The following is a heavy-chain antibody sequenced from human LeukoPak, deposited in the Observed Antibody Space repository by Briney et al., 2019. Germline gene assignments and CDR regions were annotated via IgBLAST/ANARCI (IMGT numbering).Heavy chain of an antibody. CDR2: IYYSGST. D-gene: IGHD1-26*01. Sequence: ASETLSLTCTVSGGSISSSSYYWGWIRQPPGKGLEWIGSIYYSGSTYYNPSLKSRVTISVDTSKNQFSQKLSSVTAADTAVYYCASPCIVGASSAFDIWGQGTMVTVSS. CDR3: ASPCIVGASSAFDI. J-gene: IGHJ3*02. V-gene: IGHV4-39*01. CDR1: GGSISSSSYY.